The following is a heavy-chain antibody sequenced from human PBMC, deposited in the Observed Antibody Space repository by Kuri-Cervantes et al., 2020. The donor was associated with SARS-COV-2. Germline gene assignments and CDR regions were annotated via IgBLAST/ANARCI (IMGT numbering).Heavy chain of an antibody. CDR3: ARAGCGGDCYVRGLGGSDY. D-gene: IGHD2-21*02. CDR2: INAGHGNT. J-gene: IGHJ4*02. CDR1: GYTFTSYA. Sequence: ASVKVSCKASGYTFTSYALHWVRQAPGQRLEWMGWINAGHGNTKYSQKFQGRVTITADKSTSTAYMELSSLRSEDTAVYYCARAGCGGDCYVRGLGGSDYWGQGTLVTVSS. V-gene: IGHV1-3*01.